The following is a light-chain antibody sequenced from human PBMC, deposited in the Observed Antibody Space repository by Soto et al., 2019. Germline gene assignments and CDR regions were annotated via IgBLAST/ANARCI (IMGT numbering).Light chain of an antibody. V-gene: IGKV3-20*01. CDR2: DAS. CDR1: QSVSSY. J-gene: IGKJ4*01. Sequence: ELVMTQSPATLSVSPGERATLSCRASQSVSSYLAWYQQKPGQAPRLLIYDASNRATGTPDRFSGSGSGTDFTLTISRLEPEDFAVYYCQQYDTSPPLTFGGGTKVDIK. CDR3: QQYDTSPPLT.